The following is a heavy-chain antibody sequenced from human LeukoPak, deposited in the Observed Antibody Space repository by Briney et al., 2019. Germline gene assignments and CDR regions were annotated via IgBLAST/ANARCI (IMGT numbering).Heavy chain of an antibody. V-gene: IGHV1-8*01. D-gene: IGHD3-3*01. J-gene: IGHJ6*03. Sequence: GASVKVSCKASGYTFTSYDINWVRQATGQGLEGMGWMNPNSGNTGYAQKFQGRVTMTRNTSISTAYMELSSLRSEDTAVYYCARGEIWSGYYSYYYYYMDVWGKGTTVTVSS. CDR1: GYTFTSYD. CDR2: MNPNSGNT. CDR3: ARGEIWSGYYSYYYYYMDV.